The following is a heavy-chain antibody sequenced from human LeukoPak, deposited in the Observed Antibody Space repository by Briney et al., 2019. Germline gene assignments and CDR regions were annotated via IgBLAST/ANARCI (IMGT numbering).Heavy chain of an antibody. CDR2: INSDGSSI. CDR3: AKVGDYDYVWGSYRLYYFDY. D-gene: IGHD3-16*02. J-gene: IGHJ4*02. V-gene: IGHV3-74*01. CDR1: GFTFSSYW. Sequence: QPGGSLRLSCAASGFTFSSYWMHWVRQAPGKGLAWVTDINSDGSSIRYADSVKGRFTISRDNAKNTLYLQMNSLRAEDTAVYYCAKVGDYDYVWGSYRLYYFDYWGQGTLVTVSS.